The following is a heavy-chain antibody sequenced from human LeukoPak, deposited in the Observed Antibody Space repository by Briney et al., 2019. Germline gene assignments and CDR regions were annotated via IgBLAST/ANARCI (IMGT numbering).Heavy chain of an antibody. CDR2: INHSGST. D-gene: IGHD2-2*01. CDR3: AKVSRDIVVVPAAVHYYYYYMDV. CDR1: GGSFSGYY. J-gene: IGHJ6*03. Sequence: PSETLSLTCAVYGGSFSGYYWSWIRQPPGKGLEWIGGINHSGSTNYNPSLKSRVTISVDTSKNQFSLKLSSVTAADTAVYYCAKVSRDIVVVPAAVHYYYYYMDVWGKGTTVTVSS. V-gene: IGHV4-34*01.